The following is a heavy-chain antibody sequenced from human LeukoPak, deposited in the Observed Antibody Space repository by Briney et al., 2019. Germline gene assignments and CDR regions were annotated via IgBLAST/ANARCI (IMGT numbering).Heavy chain of an antibody. CDR2: IYPGDSDT. CDR3: ARSTHANDYGEGY. J-gene: IGHJ4*02. V-gene: IGHV5-51*01. CDR1: GYSFTSYW. Sequence: LGESLKISCKGSGYSFTSYWIGWVRQMPGKGLDWMGIIYPGDSDTRYSPSFQGQVTISADKSISTAYLQWSSLKASDTAMYYCARSTHANDYGEGYWGQGTLVTVSS. D-gene: IGHD4-17*01.